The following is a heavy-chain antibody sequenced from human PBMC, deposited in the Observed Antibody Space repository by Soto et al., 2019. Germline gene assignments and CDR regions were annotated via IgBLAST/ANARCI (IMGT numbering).Heavy chain of an antibody. CDR3: ARIGVSGWYYFDY. D-gene: IGHD6-19*01. CDR2: IYYSGST. Sequence: WTWLRQPPGKGLEWIGHIYYSGSTSDNASLKRRVTISVATSKNQFSLRLRSVTAAVTAVYYCARIGVSGWYYFDYLGQGTLDTVSS. V-gene: IGHV4-59*01. J-gene: IGHJ4*02.